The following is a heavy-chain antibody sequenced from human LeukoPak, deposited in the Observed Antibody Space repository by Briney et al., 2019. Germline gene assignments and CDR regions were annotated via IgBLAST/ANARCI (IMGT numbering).Heavy chain of an antibody. J-gene: IGHJ3*02. CDR2: IYYSGST. Sequence: SETLSLTCTVSGGSLSSYYWSWIRQPPGKGLEWIGYIYYSGSTNYNPSLKSRVTISVDTSKNQFSLKLSSETAADTAVYYCARAQKGDAFDIWGQGTMVTVSS. V-gene: IGHV4-59*01. CDR1: GGSLSSYY. CDR3: ARAQKGDAFDI.